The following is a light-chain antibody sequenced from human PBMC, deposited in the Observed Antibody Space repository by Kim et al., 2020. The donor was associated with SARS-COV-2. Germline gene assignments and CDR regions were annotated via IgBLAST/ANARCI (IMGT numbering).Light chain of an antibody. CDR1: QSVSSSY. Sequence: SPGESATLSCRASQSVSSSYLAWYQQKPGQPPRLLIYGASSRATDIPDRFIGGGSGTDFTLTISRLEPEDFAVYYCQHSGGSAPYTFGQGTKLEIK. V-gene: IGKV3-20*01. CDR2: GAS. J-gene: IGKJ2*01. CDR3: QHSGGSAPYT.